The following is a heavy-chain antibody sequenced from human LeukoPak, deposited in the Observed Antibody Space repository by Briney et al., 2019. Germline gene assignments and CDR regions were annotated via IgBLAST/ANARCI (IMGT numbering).Heavy chain of an antibody. CDR2: IKSKVNGGTA. CDR1: GLIFSDAW. J-gene: IGHJ4*02. CDR3: TTGVTY. Sequence: PGGSLRLSCEASGLIFSDAWMTWVRQAPGKGLEWLGRIKSKVNGGTADYSAPLKGRFTISRDDSIDTLYLQIHSLKSGDTAVYYCTTGVTYWGQGTLVIVSS. V-gene: IGHV3-15*05.